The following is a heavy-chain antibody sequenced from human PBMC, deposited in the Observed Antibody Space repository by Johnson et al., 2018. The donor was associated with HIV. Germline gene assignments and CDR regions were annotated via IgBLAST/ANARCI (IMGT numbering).Heavy chain of an antibody. Sequence: QVQLVESGGGVVQPGRSLRLSCAASGLTFSHYPMHWVRQAPGKGLEWVVIISYDGSNKKYADSVKGRFTISRDNAKNSLYLQMNSLRAEDTALYYCAREETVTKGSAFDIWGQGTMVTVSS. V-gene: IGHV3-30-3*01. J-gene: IGHJ3*02. CDR2: ISYDGSNK. CDR3: AREETVTKGSAFDI. CDR1: GLTFSHYP. D-gene: IGHD4-17*01.